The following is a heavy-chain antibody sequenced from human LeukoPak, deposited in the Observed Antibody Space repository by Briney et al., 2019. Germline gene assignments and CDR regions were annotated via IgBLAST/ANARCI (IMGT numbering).Heavy chain of an antibody. Sequence: GESLKISCQGSGFTFTNYWIGWVRQMPGKGLEWIGVIYPGDSNIRYSPSFQGQVTISADKSIKTAYLQWSSLKASDTAMYYCARLLHYYGSGRPNYYYGMDVWGQGTTVTVSS. D-gene: IGHD3-10*01. CDR2: IYPGDSNI. CDR1: GFTFTNYW. V-gene: IGHV5-51*01. J-gene: IGHJ6*02. CDR3: ARLLHYYGSGRPNYYYGMDV.